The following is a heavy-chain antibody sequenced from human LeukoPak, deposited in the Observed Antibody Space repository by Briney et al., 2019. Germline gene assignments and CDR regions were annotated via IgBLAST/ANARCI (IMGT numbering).Heavy chain of an antibody. CDR1: GGSFSGYY. CDR2: INHSGST. CDR3: ARSRRYDFWSGYLGYMDV. Sequence: SETLSLTCAVYGGSFSGYYWSWIRQPPGKGLEWIGEINHSGSTNYNPSLESRVTISVDTSKNQFSLKLSSVTAADTAVYYCARSRRYDFWSGYLGYMDVWGKGTTVTVSS. J-gene: IGHJ6*03. D-gene: IGHD3-3*01. V-gene: IGHV4-34*01.